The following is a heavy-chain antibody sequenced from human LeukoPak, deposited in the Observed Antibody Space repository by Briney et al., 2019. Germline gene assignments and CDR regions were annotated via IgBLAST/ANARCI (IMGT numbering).Heavy chain of an antibody. Sequence: SETLSLTCNVSGGSISSTTYYWGWIRQPPGKGLEWIGSIYYDGRTYYNPSLQSRLTISVDTSKNQFSLRLSSVTAADTAVYYCARRVYCTGGACRNWYFDLWGGGTLVSVSS. CDR1: GGSISSTTYY. D-gene: IGHD2-8*02. CDR2: IYYDGRT. V-gene: IGHV4-39*01. CDR3: ARRVYCTGGACRNWYFDL. J-gene: IGHJ2*01.